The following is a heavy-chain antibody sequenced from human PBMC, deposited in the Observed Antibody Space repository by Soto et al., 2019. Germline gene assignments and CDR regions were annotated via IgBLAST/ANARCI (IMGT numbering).Heavy chain of an antibody. J-gene: IGHJ4*02. Sequence: PSETLSLTCTVSGGSFTGHFLSWVRQPPGKGLEWIGEVSHSGNTKYYPSLRSRVTLSVDSSKNQISLALTSVTAADTAVYYCARAKFESTGWHQFDIWGQGTLVTVSS. CDR1: GGSFTGHF. D-gene: IGHD7-27*01. CDR3: ARAKFESTGWHQFDI. V-gene: IGHV4-34*01. CDR2: VSHSGNT.